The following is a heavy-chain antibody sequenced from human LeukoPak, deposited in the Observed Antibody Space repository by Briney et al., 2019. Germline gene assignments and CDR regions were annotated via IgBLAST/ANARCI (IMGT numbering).Heavy chain of an antibody. CDR1: GGSISSSNW. V-gene: IGHV4-4*02. J-gene: IGHJ3*02. D-gene: IGHD6-13*01. CDR3: ARDYSSSWYGDAFDI. Sequence: SGTLSLTCAVSGGSISSSNWWSWVRQPPGKGLEWIGEIYHSGSTNYNPSLKSRVTISVDTSKNQFSLKLSSVTAADTAVYYCARDYSSSWYGDAFDIWGQGTMVTVSS. CDR2: IYHSGST.